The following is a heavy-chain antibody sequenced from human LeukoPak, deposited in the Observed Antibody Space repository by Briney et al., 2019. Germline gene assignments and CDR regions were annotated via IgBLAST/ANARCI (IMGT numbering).Heavy chain of an antibody. V-gene: IGHV4-59*01. CDR3: ARGAQLKSYGMDV. Sequence: SETLSLTCTVSGGSISSYYWSWIRQPPGKGLEWIGYIYYSGSTNYNPSLKSRVTISVDTSKNQFSLKLSSVTAADTAVYYCARGAQLKSYGMDVWGKGTTATVSS. J-gene: IGHJ6*04. CDR1: GGSISSYY. CDR2: IYYSGST. D-gene: IGHD3-10*01.